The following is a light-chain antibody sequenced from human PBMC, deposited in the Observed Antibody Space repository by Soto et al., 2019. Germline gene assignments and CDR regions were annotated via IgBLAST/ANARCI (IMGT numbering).Light chain of an antibody. CDR2: DAS. CDR1: QTVSSS. CDR3: QQRSNWPPMYT. Sequence: EIVLTQSPGTRSLSPGERATLSGRASQTVSSSLAWYQQKTGEAPRLLIYDASNRATGIPARFSGSGSGTDFTLNISSLEPEDFAVYYCQQRSNWPPMYTFGQGTKVDIK. V-gene: IGKV3-11*01. J-gene: IGKJ2*01.